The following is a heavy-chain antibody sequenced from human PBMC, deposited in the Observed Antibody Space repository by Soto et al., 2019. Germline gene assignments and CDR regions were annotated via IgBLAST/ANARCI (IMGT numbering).Heavy chain of an antibody. CDR3: AREGLLSFDY. CDR2: IYYSGST. CDR1: GGSISSYY. J-gene: IGHJ4*02. V-gene: IGHV4-59*01. Sequence: SETLSLTCTVSGGSISSYYWSWIRQPPGKGLEWIGYIYYSGSTNYNPSLKSRVTISVDTSKNQFSLKLSSVTAADTAVYYCAREGLLSFDYWGQGTQVTVSS.